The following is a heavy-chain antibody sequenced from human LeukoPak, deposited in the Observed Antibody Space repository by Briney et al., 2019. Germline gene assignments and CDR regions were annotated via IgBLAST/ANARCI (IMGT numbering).Heavy chain of an antibody. J-gene: IGHJ4*02. D-gene: IGHD6-13*01. CDR1: GFTFSDYD. V-gene: IGHV3-11*04. Sequence: GGSLRLSCAASGFTFSDYDMSWMRQAPGKGLEWVSSISTSGSVSYYGDSVKGRFTISRDNAKNTLYLQMNSLRAEDTAVYYCGRGGKVEQLVLARWGQGSLVTVSS. CDR2: ISTSGSVS. CDR3: GRGGKVEQLVLAR.